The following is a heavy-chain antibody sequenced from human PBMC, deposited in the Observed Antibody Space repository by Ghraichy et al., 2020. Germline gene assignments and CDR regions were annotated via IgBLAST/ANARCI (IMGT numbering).Heavy chain of an antibody. V-gene: IGHV1-58*02. Sequence: SVKVSCKASGFTFTSSAMQWVRQARGQRLEWIGWIVVGSGNTNYAQKFQERVTITRDMSTSTAYMELSSLRSEDTAVYYCAAVTTAMVTLGAFDIWGQGTMVTVSS. J-gene: IGHJ3*02. CDR3: AAVTTAMVTLGAFDI. CDR1: GFTFTSSA. D-gene: IGHD5-18*01. CDR2: IVVGSGNT.